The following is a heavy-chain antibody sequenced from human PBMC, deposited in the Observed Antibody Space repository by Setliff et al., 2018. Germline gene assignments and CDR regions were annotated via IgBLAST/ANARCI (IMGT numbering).Heavy chain of an antibody. V-gene: IGHV4-61*09. CDR2: IYTSWST. CDR1: GDSISSRRNY. J-gene: IGHJ4*02. D-gene: IGHD1-1*01. Sequence: SETLSLTCTVSGDSISSRRNYWGWFRQPAGKELEWIGQIYTSWSTNYNPSLKSRVTISLDTSKNQFSLSLTSVTASDTAVYYCATTGTYRYFDYWGQGTLVTVSS. CDR3: ATTGTYRYFDY.